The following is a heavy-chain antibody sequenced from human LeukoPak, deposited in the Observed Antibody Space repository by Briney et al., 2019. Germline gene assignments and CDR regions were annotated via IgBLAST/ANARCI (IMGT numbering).Heavy chain of an antibody. CDR1: DGSFSGYY. CDR2: INHSGST. Sequence: PETLSLTCAVYDGSFSGYYWSWIRQPPGKGLEWIGEINHSGSTNYNQSLKSRVTISLDTSKSQFSLKVRYVTAADTAVYYCARGLNDSWTGENYWGQGTLVTVSS. CDR3: ARGLNDSWTGENY. V-gene: IGHV4-34*01. D-gene: IGHD3-3*01. J-gene: IGHJ4*02.